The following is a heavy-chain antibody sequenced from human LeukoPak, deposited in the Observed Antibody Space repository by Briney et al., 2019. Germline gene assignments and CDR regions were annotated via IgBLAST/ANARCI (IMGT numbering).Heavy chain of an antibody. CDR2: ISRSGDTI. D-gene: IGHD3-9*01. CDR3: ARDPGYYGGYDY. CDR1: GFTFSSYS. V-gene: IGHV3-48*04. J-gene: IGHJ4*02. Sequence: GGSLRLSCAASGFTFSSYSMNWIRQAPEKGLEWVSYISRSGDTIYCADSVKGRFTISRDNAKNSLYLQMNFLRAEDTAVYYCARDPGYYGGYDYWGQGTLVTVSS.